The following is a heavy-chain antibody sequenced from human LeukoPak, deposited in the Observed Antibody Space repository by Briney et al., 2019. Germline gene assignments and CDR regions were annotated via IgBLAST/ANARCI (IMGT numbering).Heavy chain of an antibody. CDR1: GFTFSSYE. J-gene: IGHJ4*02. CDR2: ISSSGSTI. D-gene: IGHD3-10*01. V-gene: IGHV3-48*03. Sequence: GGSLRLSCAASGFTFSSYEMNWVRQAPGKGLEWVSYISSSGSTIYYADSVKGRFTISRDNAKTSLYLQMNSLRAEDTAVYYCASSSTYYYGSGSPEDWGQGTLVTVSS. CDR3: ASSSTYYYGSGSPED.